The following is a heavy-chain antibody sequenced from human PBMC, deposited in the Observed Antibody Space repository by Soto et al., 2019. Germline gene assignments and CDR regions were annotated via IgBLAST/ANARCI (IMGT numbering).Heavy chain of an antibody. D-gene: IGHD3-22*01. Sequence: QVQLVQSGAEVKKPGASVKVSCKASGYTFTSYGISWVRQAPGQGLEWMGWISAYNGNTNYAQKLQGRVTMTTDTSTSTAYMELRSPSSDDTAVYYCSRDRYDSSGPLYCQHWGKGTLVTVSS. J-gene: IGHJ1*01. CDR3: SRDRYDSSGPLYCQH. CDR1: GYTFTSYG. CDR2: ISAYNGNT. V-gene: IGHV1-18*01.